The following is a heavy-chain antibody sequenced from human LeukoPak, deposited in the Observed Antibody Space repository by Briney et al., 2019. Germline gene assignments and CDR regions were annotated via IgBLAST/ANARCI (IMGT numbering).Heavy chain of an antibody. V-gene: IGHV4-59*01. CDR3: ARVETYYDILTGYYPRNWFDP. CDR2: IYGSGST. CDR1: GGSISRYY. J-gene: IGHJ5*02. D-gene: IGHD3-9*01. Sequence: PSETLSLTCTVSGGSISRYYWSWIRQPPGKRLEWIGYIYGSGSTNYDPSLKSRVTISVDTSKNQFSLKLSSVTAADTAVYYCARVETYYDILTGYYPRNWFDPWGQGTLVTVSS.